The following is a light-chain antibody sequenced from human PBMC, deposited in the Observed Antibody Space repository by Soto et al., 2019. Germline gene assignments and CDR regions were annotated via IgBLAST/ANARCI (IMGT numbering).Light chain of an antibody. CDR3: YSTDSSNSRGV. CDR2: GDN. J-gene: IGLJ2*01. V-gene: IGLV3-10*01. CDR1: ALQKKN. Sequence: SYELTQPPSVSVSPGQTARITCSGDALQKKNAYWYQQRSGQAPVLVIYGDNKRPSGIPERFSVSSSGTVATLNISGAQVEDEADYFCYSTDSSNSRGVFGGGTQLTVL.